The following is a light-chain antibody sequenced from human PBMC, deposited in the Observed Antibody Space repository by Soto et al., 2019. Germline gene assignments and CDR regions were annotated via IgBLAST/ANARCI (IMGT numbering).Light chain of an antibody. Sequence: DIQMTQSPSTLSASVGDRVTITCRASQIISSWLAWYQQKPGKAPKLLIYDASNLETGVPSRFSGSGSGTEFTLTISSLQPEDFETYYCQQYRTFGQGTKVEIK. CDR3: QQYRT. V-gene: IGKV1-5*01. CDR2: DAS. CDR1: QIISSW. J-gene: IGKJ1*01.